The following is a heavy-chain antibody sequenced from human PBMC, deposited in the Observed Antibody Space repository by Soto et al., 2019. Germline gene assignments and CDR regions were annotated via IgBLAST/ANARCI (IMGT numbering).Heavy chain of an antibody. J-gene: IGHJ5*02. Sequence: SVKVSCKXSGGTFSSYAISWVRQAPGQGLEWMGGIIPIFGTANYAQKFQGRVTITADESTSTAYMELSSLRSEDTAVYYCARTNDILTGYYPWGQGTLVTVSS. CDR2: IIPIFGTA. CDR3: ARTNDILTGYYP. D-gene: IGHD3-9*01. CDR1: GGTFSSYA. V-gene: IGHV1-69*13.